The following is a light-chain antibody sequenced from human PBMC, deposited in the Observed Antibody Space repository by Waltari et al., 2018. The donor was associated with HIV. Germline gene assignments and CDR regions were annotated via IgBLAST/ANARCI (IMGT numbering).Light chain of an antibody. CDR3: MQGLQTPHT. CDR1: QSLHHINEYNY. V-gene: IGKV2-28*01. CDR2: LAS. J-gene: IGKJ2*01. Sequence: DIVLPPLPLSLRASAGEAAYITCLSVQSLHHINEYNYLYWYLQKPGQPPQHLLYLASNRASGIPLRFSGSGIGTEFTLEISTVKAEDVGTFYCMQGLQTPHTFGQGTKLQI.